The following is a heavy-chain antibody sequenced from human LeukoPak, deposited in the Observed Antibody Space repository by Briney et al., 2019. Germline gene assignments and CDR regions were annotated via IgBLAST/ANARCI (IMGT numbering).Heavy chain of an antibody. V-gene: IGHV3-30*03. CDR1: GFTFSSYG. CDR2: ISYDGSNK. Sequence: GGSLRLSCAASGFTFSSYGMHWVRQAPGKGLEWVAVISYDGSNKYYADSVKGRFTISRDNSKSTLYLQMNSLRAEDTAVYYCATDVLRFLEWLEPPIWGQGTMVTVSS. CDR3: ATDVLRFLEWLEPPI. J-gene: IGHJ3*02. D-gene: IGHD3-3*01.